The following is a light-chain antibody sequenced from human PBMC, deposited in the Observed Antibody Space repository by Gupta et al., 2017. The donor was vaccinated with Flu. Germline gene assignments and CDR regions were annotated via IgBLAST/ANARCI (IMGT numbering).Light chain of an antibody. CDR3: IQYQATPT. V-gene: IGKV2-28*01. CDR1: RSLLHGNGHNY. CDR2: FAS. J-gene: IGKJ4*02. Sequence: PATPGEAAYIACRSSRSLLHGNGHNYLDWYQQRPGQSPQLLIYFASHRACGVPDRFSGSGSGTDFALNISRVEPEDVGTYHCIQYQATPTFGGGTKVEIK.